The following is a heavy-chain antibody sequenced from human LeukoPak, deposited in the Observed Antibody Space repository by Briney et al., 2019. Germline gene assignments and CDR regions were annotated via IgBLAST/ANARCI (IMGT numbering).Heavy chain of an antibody. J-gene: IGHJ4*02. CDR3: AREVRRGSDYFDY. V-gene: IGHV3-48*01. D-gene: IGHD1-26*01. CDR1: GFSFSDYD. Sequence: GGSLRLSCAASGFSFSDYDMNWVRQAPGKGLEWVAWISTNSTTIYYADSVKGRFTISRDNAKNSLYLQMNSLRAEDTAFYYCAREVRRGSDYFDYWGQGTLVTVSS. CDR2: ISTNSTTI.